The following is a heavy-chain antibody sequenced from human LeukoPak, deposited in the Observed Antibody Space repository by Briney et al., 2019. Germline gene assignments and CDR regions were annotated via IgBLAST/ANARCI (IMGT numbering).Heavy chain of an antibody. CDR3: ARVAVETSTDVFEI. D-gene: IGHD2-21*02. CDR2: IYTSGST. CDR1: GGSISSGSWY. Sequence: PSETLSLTCTVSGGSISSGSWYWSWIRQPAGKGLEWIGRIYTSGSTNYNPSLKSRVTILVDTSKNKFSLNLSSVTAADTAVYYCARVAVETSTDVFEIWGQGTMVIVSS. J-gene: IGHJ3*02. V-gene: IGHV4-61*02.